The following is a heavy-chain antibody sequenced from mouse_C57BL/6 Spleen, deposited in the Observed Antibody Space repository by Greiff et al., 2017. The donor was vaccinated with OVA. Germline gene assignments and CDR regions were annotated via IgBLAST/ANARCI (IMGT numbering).Heavy chain of an antibody. CDR3: AIYCCSDSLWSFDF. CDR2: IDPSDSYT. Sequence: VQLQQPGAELVKPGASVKLSCKASGYTFTSYWMQWVKQRPGQGLEWIGEIDPSDSYTNYNQKFKGKAPLTVDTSSSTAYILLSSLTSEVSSVYYCAIYCCSDSLWSFDFWVTVTSVTVSS. J-gene: IGHJ1*03. V-gene: IGHV1-50*01. CDR1: GYTFTSYW.